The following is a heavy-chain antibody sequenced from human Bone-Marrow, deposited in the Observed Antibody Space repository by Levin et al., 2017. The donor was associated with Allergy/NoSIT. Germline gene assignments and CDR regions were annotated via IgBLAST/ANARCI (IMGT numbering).Heavy chain of an antibody. CDR1: GGSFSSGDYF. CDR2: ISYSGDT. CDR3: ARVEYCSSTTCYGSRKFDY. Sequence: SQTLSLTCSVSGGSFSSGDYFWNWVRQHPGKGLEWIGYISYSGDTRYKSSLKSRVIISIDTSKNQFSLKVSSVTAADTAIYYCARVEYCSSTTCYGSRKFDYWGQGTLVTVSS. J-gene: IGHJ4*02. V-gene: IGHV4-31*03. D-gene: IGHD2-2*01.